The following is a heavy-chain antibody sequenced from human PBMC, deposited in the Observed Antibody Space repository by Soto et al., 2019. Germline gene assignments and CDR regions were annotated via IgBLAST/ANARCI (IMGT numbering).Heavy chain of an antibody. CDR1: GYTFTSYG. CDR3: ARAGYGIAARDYYYYGMDV. V-gene: IGHV1-18*01. Sequence: QVQLVQSGAEVKKPGASVKVSCKASGYTFTSYGISWVRQAPGQGLEWMGWISAYNGNTNYAQKLEGGVTMTTDTSTSTAYMVLRSLRSDDTAVYYCARAGYGIAARDYYYYGMDVWGRGSTVTVSS. D-gene: IGHD6-6*01. J-gene: IGHJ6*02. CDR2: ISAYNGNT.